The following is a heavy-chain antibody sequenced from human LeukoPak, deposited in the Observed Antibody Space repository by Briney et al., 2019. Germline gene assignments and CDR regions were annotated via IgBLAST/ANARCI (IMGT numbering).Heavy chain of an antibody. V-gene: IGHV4-59*12. D-gene: IGHD6-13*01. Sequence: PSETLSLTCTVSGGSISSYYWSWIRQPPGKGLEWIGYIYYSGSTNYNPSLKSRVTISVDMSKNQFSLKLTSVTGADTAVYYCAGERGEEYSSSWYKRNYFDNWGQGIRVTVSS. CDR1: GGSISSYY. CDR2: IYYSGST. J-gene: IGHJ4*02. CDR3: AGERGEEYSSSWYKRNYFDN.